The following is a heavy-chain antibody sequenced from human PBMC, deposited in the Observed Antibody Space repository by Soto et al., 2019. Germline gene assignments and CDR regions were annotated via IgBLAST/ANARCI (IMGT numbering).Heavy chain of an antibody. V-gene: IGHV4-31*03. CDR3: ARVLGNSDY. Sequence: SEALSITCTLSGGSISSGGYYWSWIRQHPGKGLEWIGYTSYSGSTYYNPSLKSRVTISVDTSKNQFSLKLSSVTAADTAVYYCARVLGNSDYWGQGTLVTVSS. CDR1: GGSISSGGYY. J-gene: IGHJ4*02. CDR2: TSYSGST. D-gene: IGHD7-27*01.